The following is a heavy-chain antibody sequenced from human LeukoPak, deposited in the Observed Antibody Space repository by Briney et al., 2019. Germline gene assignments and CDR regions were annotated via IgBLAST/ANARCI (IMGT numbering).Heavy chain of an antibody. J-gene: IGHJ5*02. V-gene: IGHV4-39*02. D-gene: IGHD2-21*01. Sequence: PSETLSLTCTVSGGSIRSSNSYWGFIRQPPGKGLEWIGTIHDSGRIYSKQQFSLKLTSVTAADTAIYYCVKDRGDHITDSWGQGTLVTVSS. CDR3: VKDRGDHITDS. CDR2: IHDSGRI. CDR1: GGSIRSSNSY.